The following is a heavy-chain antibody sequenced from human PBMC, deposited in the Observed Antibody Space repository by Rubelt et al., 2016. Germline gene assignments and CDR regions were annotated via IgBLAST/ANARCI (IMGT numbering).Heavy chain of an antibody. D-gene: IGHD4-17*01. CDR2: ISSSSSYM. Sequence: QLQLQESGPGLVKPSETLSLTCTVSGGSISSSSYYWGWIRQPPGKGLEWVSCISSSSSYMYYADSVKGRFTISRDTSKNTLDLQMNSLGVEDTAVFYCAREGDYKAFDIWGQGTIVTVSS. CDR3: AREGDYKAFDI. CDR1: GGSISSSSYY. V-gene: IGHV4-39*02. J-gene: IGHJ3*02.